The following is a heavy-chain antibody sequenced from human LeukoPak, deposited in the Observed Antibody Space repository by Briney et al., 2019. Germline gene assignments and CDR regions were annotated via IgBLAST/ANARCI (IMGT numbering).Heavy chain of an antibody. CDR2: INDVDTA. V-gene: IGHV3-53*01. D-gene: IGHD3-3*01. CDR1: GFTVSTNH. J-gene: IGHJ4*02. CDR3: AKDNDFWSGYYRDY. Sequence: PGGSLRLSCAVSGFTVSTNHMTWVRQAPGKGLEWVSAINDVDTAYYADTVRGRFTISRDNSKNTLYLQMNSLRAEDTAVYYCAKDNDFWSGYYRDYWGQGTLVTVSS.